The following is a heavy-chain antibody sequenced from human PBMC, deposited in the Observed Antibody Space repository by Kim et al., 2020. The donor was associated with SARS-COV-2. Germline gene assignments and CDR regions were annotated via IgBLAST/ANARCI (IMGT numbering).Heavy chain of an antibody. CDR2: IYYSGST. D-gene: IGHD3-22*01. J-gene: IGHJ4*02. Sequence: SETLSLTCTVSGGSISSSSYYWGWIRQPPGKGLEWIGSIYYSGSTYYNPSLKSRVTISVDTSKNQFSLKLSSVTAADTAVYYCARRWLLPYYFDYWGQGTLVTVSS. CDR3: ARRWLLPYYFDY. V-gene: IGHV4-39*01. CDR1: GGSISSSSYY.